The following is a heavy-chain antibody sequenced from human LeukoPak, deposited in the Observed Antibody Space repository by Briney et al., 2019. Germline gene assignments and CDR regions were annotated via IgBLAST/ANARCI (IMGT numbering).Heavy chain of an antibody. CDR1: GFTFSSYA. Sequence: GGSLRLSCAASGFTFSSYAMSWVRQAPGKGLEWVSLISDGGTRTYYPDSVKGRFSISRDNSENTLYLQMNSLRAEDTAVYYCARGTVAGVNDYWGQGTLVTVSS. CDR3: ARGTVAGVNDY. J-gene: IGHJ4*02. D-gene: IGHD6-19*01. V-gene: IGHV3-23*01. CDR2: ISDGGTRT.